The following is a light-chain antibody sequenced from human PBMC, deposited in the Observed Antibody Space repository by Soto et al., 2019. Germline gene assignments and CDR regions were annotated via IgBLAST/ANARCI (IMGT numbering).Light chain of an antibody. Sequence: DIVMTQTPLSSPVILGQPASISFRSSQRLVHSDGNTYLSCLQQGPGQPARLLIYKVSKRFSGVPDRFSGSGAGTDFTLKSRRVEAEDVGVYDCTQVTQFLTFGGGTKVDIK. CDR3: TQVTQFLT. CDR2: KVS. J-gene: IGKJ4*01. V-gene: IGKV2-24*01. CDR1: QRLVHSDGNTY.